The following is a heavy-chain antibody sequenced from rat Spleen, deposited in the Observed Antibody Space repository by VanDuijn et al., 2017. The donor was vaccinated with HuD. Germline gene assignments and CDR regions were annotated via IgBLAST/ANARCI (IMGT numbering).Heavy chain of an antibody. CDR1: GFTFSNYG. D-gene: IGHD1-12*02. V-gene: IGHV5-29*01. CDR3: TREGYDGTSSGFDY. Sequence: EVQLVESGGGLVQPGRSLKLSCAASGFTFSNYGMAWVRQAPTKGLEWVATISSDGRRNYYRDSVKGRFTISRDNAKSTLYLQMNSLRSEDTATYYCTREGYDGTSSGFDYWGQGVMVTVSS. J-gene: IGHJ2*01. CDR2: ISSDGRRN.